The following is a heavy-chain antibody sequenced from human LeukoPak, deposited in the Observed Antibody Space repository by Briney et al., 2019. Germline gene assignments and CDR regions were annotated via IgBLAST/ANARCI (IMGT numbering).Heavy chain of an antibody. CDR2: IYYSGGT. CDR1: GGSISSYY. V-gene: IGHV4-59*01. CDR3: AGPRTTFDY. J-gene: IGHJ4*02. Sequence: SETLSLTCTVSGGSISSYYWNWFRQPPGKGLEWIGDIYYSGGTNYNPSLKSRVTVSVDTSKNQFSLKLRSVTAADTAVYYCAGPRTTFDYWGQGTLVTVSS. D-gene: IGHD1/OR15-1a*01.